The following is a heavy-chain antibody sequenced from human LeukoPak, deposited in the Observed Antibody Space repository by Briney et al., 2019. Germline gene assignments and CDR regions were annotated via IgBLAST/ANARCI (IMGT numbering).Heavy chain of an antibody. CDR2: IYPGDSDT. CDR3: ARPLDAVAGTSSDY. Sequence: GESLKISCKGSGYSFTNYWIGWVRQMPGKGLEWMGVIYPGDSDTRYSPSFQGQVTISVDKPISTAYLHWSSLKASDTAMYYCARPLDAVAGTSSDYWGQGTLLTVSS. V-gene: IGHV5-51*01. CDR1: GYSFTNYW. J-gene: IGHJ4*02. D-gene: IGHD6-19*01.